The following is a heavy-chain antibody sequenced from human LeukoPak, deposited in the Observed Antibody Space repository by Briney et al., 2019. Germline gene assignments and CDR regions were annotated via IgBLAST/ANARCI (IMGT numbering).Heavy chain of an antibody. CDR1: GFTLGDYA. V-gene: IGHV3-49*03. Sequence: GGSLRFSRTPSGFTLGDYAMSAFRQAPAERLERGGVISIKAYGGTTEYAASVKGRFHNTSEDSRSIAYLQLNSLKTQDTAVDYCASCIAVAGGDFDIWGRGTMVIVSS. CDR2: ISIKAYGGTT. D-gene: IGHD6-19*01. J-gene: IGHJ3*02. CDR3: ASCIAVAGGDFDI.